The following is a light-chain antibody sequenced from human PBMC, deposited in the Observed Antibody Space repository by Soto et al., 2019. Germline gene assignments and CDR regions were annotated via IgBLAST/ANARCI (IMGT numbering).Light chain of an antibody. V-gene: IGKV3-11*01. CDR2: DAS. J-gene: IGKJ5*01. CDR1: QSVTSY. CDR3: QQRSIWPLT. Sequence: EIVLTQSPATLSLSPGERATLSCRASQSVTSYLAWYQHKPGQAPRLLIYDASNRATGIPARFSGSGSVTDFTLTISSLEPEDFAVYYCQQRSIWPLTFGQGTRLEI.